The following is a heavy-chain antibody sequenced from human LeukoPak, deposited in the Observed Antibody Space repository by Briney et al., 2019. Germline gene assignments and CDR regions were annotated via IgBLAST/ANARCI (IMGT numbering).Heavy chain of an antibody. CDR1: GFTFSSYA. CDR2: ISGSGGST. Sequence: GGSLRLSCAASGFTFSSYAMSWVRQAPGKGVEWFSAISGSGGSTYYADSVKGRFTISRDNSKNTLYLQMNSLRAEDTAVYYCAKDPRYSSSSLLDYWGQGTLVTVSS. D-gene: IGHD6-6*01. J-gene: IGHJ4*02. V-gene: IGHV3-23*01. CDR3: AKDPRYSSSSLLDY.